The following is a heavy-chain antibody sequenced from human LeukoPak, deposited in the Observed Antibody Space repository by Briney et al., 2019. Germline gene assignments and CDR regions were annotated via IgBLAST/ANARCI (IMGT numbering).Heavy chain of an antibody. CDR1: GYTFTGYY. CDR3: ARGGSVRYCSSTSCYAADRFFDY. D-gene: IGHD2-2*01. J-gene: IGHJ4*02. V-gene: IGHV1-2*04. Sequence: GASVKVSCKASGYTFTGYYMHWVRQAPGQGLEWMGWINPNSGGTNYAQKFQGWVTMTRDTSISTAYMELSRLRSDGTAVYYCARGGSVRYCSSTSCYAADRFFDYWGQGTLVTVSS. CDR2: INPNSGGT.